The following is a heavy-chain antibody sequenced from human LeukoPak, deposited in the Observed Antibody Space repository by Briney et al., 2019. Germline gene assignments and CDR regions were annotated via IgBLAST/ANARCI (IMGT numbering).Heavy chain of an antibody. CDR3: ARVGMATRYFDY. D-gene: IGHD5-24*01. V-gene: IGHV4-30-2*01. CDR1: GGSISSGGYS. CDR2: IYHSGST. J-gene: IGHJ4*02. Sequence: SETLSLTCAVSGGSISSGGYSWSWIRQPPGKGLEWIGYIYHSGSTYYNPSLKSRVTISVDRSKNQFSLKLSSVTAADTAVYYCARVGMATRYFDYWGQGTLVTVSS.